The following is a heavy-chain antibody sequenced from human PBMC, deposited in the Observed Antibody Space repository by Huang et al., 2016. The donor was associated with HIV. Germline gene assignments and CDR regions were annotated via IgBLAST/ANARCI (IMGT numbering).Heavy chain of an antibody. V-gene: IGHV4-39*01. Sequence: QLQLQESGPGLVKPSETLSLTCTVSGGSIRSDNYYWGWIRQPPGKGLEWIGSICYSGNTYYNPSLKSRVTITLDTSKNQFSLKMRSVTAADTAVYYCARLPGSITMIRGVITDPYWGQGTLVTVSS. J-gene: IGHJ4*02. CDR1: GGSIRSDNYY. CDR3: ARLPGSITMIRGVITDPY. CDR2: ICYSGNT. D-gene: IGHD3-10*01.